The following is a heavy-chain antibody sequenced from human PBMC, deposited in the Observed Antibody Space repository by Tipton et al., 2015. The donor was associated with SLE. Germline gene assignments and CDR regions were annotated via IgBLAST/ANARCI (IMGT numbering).Heavy chain of an antibody. Sequence: TLSLTCTVSGGSFSSHYWSWTRQPPGKGLEWIGYIYYSGSTNYNPSLKSRVTMSVDTSKNQVSLKLSSVTAADTAVYYCARARAGWYFDIWGRGTLVTVSS. V-gene: IGHV4-59*11. CDR2: IYYSGST. CDR3: ARARAGWYFDI. CDR1: GGSFSSHY. J-gene: IGHJ2*01.